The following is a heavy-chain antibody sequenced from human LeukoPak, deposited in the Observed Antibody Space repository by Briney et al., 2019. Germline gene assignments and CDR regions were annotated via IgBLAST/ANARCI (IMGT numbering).Heavy chain of an antibody. CDR2: IYYSGST. Sequence: SETLSLTCTVSTYSISSGYYWGWIRPPPGKGLEWIGYIYYSGSTNYNPSLKSRVTISVDTSKNQFSLKLNSVTAADTAVYYCARDPRWVIDAFDIWGQGTMVTVSS. J-gene: IGHJ3*02. D-gene: IGHD2-21*01. CDR1: TYSISSGYY. CDR3: ARDPRWVIDAFDI. V-gene: IGHV4-38-2*02.